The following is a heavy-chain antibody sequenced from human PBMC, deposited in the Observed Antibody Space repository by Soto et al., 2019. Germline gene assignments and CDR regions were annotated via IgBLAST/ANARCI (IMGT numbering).Heavy chain of an antibody. CDR2: IIPILGIA. CDR3: ARGGDYATNWFDP. D-gene: IGHD4-17*01. Sequence: QVQLVQSGAEVKKPGSSVKVSCKASGGTFSNYTISWVRQAPGQGLKWMGRIIPILGIANYAQNFQGRVTITADKSTRTAYMELSSLRSEDTAVYYCARGGDYATNWFDPWGQGTLVTVSS. J-gene: IGHJ5*02. CDR1: GGTFSNYT. V-gene: IGHV1-69*02.